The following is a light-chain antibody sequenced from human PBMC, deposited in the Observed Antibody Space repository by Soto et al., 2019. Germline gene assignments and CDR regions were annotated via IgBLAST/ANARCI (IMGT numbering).Light chain of an antibody. CDR3: CSYAGSGTFYV. CDR2: EDS. J-gene: IGLJ1*01. Sequence: QSALTQPASVSGSPGQSITISCTGASVGSFLLVSWYQQHPGKAPKLILYEDSKRPSGISNRFSGSKSDNTASLTISGLPAEDEADYYCCSYAGSGTFYVFGTGTKLTVL. V-gene: IGLV2-23*01. CDR1: SVGSFLL.